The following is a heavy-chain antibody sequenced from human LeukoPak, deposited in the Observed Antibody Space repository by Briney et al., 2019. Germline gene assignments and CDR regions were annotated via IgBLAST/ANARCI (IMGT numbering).Heavy chain of an antibody. CDR2: IYYSGST. CDR3: ARGSLAHNWFDP. Sequence: PSETLSLTCTVSGGSISSGDYYWSWIRQPPGKGLEWIGYIYYSGSTYYNPSLKSRVTISVDTSKNQFSLKLSSVTAADTAVYYCARGSLAHNWFDPWGQGTLVTVSS. J-gene: IGHJ5*02. V-gene: IGHV4-30-4*01. CDR1: GGSISSGDYY.